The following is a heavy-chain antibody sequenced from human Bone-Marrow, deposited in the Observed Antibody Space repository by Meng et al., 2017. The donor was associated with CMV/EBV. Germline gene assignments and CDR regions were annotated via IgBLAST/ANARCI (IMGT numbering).Heavy chain of an antibody. D-gene: IGHD3-16*01. J-gene: IGHJ4*02. V-gene: IGHV3-30-3*01. CDR2: ISYDGSNK. CDR1: GFTFSSYA. CDR3: ARDLSGGGMDY. Sequence: GESLKISCAASGFTFSSYAMHWVRQAPGKGLEWVAVISYDGSNKYYADSVKGRFTISRDNSKNTLYLQMNSLRAEDTAVYYCARDLSGGGMDYCGQGTLVTVSS.